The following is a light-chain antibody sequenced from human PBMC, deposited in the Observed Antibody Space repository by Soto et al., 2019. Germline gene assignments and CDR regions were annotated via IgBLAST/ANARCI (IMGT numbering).Light chain of an antibody. CDR3: QHYNDLPLT. J-gene: IGKJ4*01. CDR2: GAS. V-gene: IGKV3-15*01. CDR1: QSISSN. Sequence: EIVMTQSPATLTVSPGERATLSCRASQSISSNLAWYQQKPAQAPRLLLYGASTRATGIPARFSGSGSGTEFTLTISSLQSEDYAVYYWQHYNDLPLTFGGGTKVEIK.